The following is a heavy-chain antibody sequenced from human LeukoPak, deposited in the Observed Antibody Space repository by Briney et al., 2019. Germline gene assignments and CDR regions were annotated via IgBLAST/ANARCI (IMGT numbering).Heavy chain of an antibody. CDR1: GGSISSRSYY. Sequence: SETLSLTCTVSGGSISSRSYYWSWIRQPAGKGLEWIGRIYTSGSTNYNPSLKSRVTISVDTSKNQFSLKLSSVTAADTAVYYCARDSYDILTGYTHYYYMDVWGKGTTVTISS. V-gene: IGHV4-61*02. D-gene: IGHD3-9*01. J-gene: IGHJ6*03. CDR3: ARDSYDILTGYTHYYYMDV. CDR2: IYTSGST.